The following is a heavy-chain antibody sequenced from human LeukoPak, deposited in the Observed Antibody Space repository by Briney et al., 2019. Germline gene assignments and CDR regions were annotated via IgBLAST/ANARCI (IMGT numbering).Heavy chain of an antibody. Sequence: GSSVKVSCKTSGGAFISYGINWVRQAPGQGLEWMGVVIPIFGTTNYAQKVQGRVTFPTDKSTTTAYMELSGLKSEDTAIYYCATVRPAVAVAGFDYWGQGTLGTVSS. V-gene: IGHV1-69*05. D-gene: IGHD6-19*01. J-gene: IGHJ4*02. CDR2: VIPIFGTT. CDR1: GGAFISYG. CDR3: ATVRPAVAVAGFDY.